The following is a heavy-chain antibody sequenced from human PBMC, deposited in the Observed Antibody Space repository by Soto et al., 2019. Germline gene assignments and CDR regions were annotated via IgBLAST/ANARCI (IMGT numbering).Heavy chain of an antibody. CDR3: ARRYGDYQMDY. J-gene: IGHJ4*02. D-gene: IGHD4-17*01. CDR1: GGSISSSSYY. Sequence: QLQLQESGPGLVKPSETLSLTCTVSGGSISSSSYYWGWIRQPPGKGLEWIGSIYYSGSTYYNPSLKSRVTIPVDTSKNQFSLKLFSVTAADTAVYYCARRYGDYQMDYWGQGTLVTVSS. CDR2: IYYSGST. V-gene: IGHV4-39*01.